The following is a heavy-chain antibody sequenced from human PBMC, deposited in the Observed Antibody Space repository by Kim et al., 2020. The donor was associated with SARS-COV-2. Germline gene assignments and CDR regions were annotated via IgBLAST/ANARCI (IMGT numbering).Heavy chain of an antibody. CDR3: ARGQAVAGPYDAFDI. J-gene: IGHJ3*02. V-gene: IGHV1-46*01. CDR2: INPSGGST. D-gene: IGHD6-19*01. Sequence: ASVKVSCKASGYTFTSYYMHWVRQAPGQGLEWMGIINPSGGSTSYAQKFQGRVTMTRDTSTSTVYMELSSLRSEDTAVYYCARGQAVAGPYDAFDIWGQGTMVTVSS. CDR1: GYTFTSYY.